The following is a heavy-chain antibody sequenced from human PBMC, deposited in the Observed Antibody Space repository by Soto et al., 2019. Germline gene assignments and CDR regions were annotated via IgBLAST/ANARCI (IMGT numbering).Heavy chain of an antibody. Sequence: QVQLVQSGAEVKKSGSSVKVSCKASGGTFSSYVISWVRQAPGQGLEWMGGIIPIFGTVKYAQKFQGRVTITADKSTSTAYMEQSSLRAEDTAVYYCAREAERYFQLWGQGTMVTVSS. CDR3: AREAERYFQL. V-gene: IGHV1-69*06. CDR2: IIPIFGTV. J-gene: IGHJ1*01. CDR1: GGTFSSYV.